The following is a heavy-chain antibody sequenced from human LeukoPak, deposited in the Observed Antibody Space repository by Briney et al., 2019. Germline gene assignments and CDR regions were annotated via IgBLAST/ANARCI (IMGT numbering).Heavy chain of an antibody. J-gene: IGHJ4*02. CDR2: IIPIFGTA. Sequence: SVKVSCKASGGTFSSYAISWVRQAPGQGLEWMGGIIPIFGTANHAQKFQGRVTITADESTSTAYMELSSLRSEDTAVYYCARDGGSGYGFDYWGQGTLVTVSS. CDR1: GGTFSSYA. V-gene: IGHV1-69*13. D-gene: IGHD3-22*01. CDR3: ARDGGSGYGFDY.